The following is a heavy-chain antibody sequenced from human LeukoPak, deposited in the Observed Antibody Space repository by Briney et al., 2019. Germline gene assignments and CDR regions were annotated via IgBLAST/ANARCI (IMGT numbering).Heavy chain of an antibody. CDR1: GYTFSDYY. V-gene: IGHV1-2*02. Sequence: ASVKVSCKASGYTFSDYYMNWVRQAPGQGLEWMGWINPNSGGTNYAQKFQGRVTMTRDTSISTAYMELSRLRSDDTAVYYCARAYIAVGYMDVWGKGTTVTISS. D-gene: IGHD6-19*01. J-gene: IGHJ6*03. CDR3: ARAYIAVGYMDV. CDR2: INPNSGGT.